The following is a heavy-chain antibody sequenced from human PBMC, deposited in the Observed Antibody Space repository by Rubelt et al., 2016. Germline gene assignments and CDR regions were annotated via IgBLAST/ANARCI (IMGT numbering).Heavy chain of an antibody. CDR2: IIPIFGTA. Sequence: QVQLVQSGAEVKKPGSSVKVSCKASGGTFSSYAISWVRQAPGQGLEWMGGIIPIFGTANYAKKFQGRVTITADKSTSTAYMELSSLRAEDTAVYYCARDLVGVVITTHDAFDIWGQGTMVTVSP. CDR1: GGTFSSYA. J-gene: IGHJ3*02. D-gene: IGHD3-22*01. V-gene: IGHV1-69*06. CDR3: ARDLVGVVITTHDAFDI.